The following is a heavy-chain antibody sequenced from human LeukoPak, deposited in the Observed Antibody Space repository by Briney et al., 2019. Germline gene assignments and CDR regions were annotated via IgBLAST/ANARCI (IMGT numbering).Heavy chain of an antibody. CDR3: AKESTIAAAGTKAFDI. CDR1: GFPFSSYA. J-gene: IGHJ3*02. Sequence: GGSLRLSCAASGFPFSSYAMHWVRQAPGKGLEWVAFIRYDGSNKYYADSVKGGFTISRDNSKNTLYLQMNSLRAEDTAVYYCAKESTIAAAGTKAFDIWGQGTMVTVSS. V-gene: IGHV3-30*02. CDR2: IRYDGSNK. D-gene: IGHD6-13*01.